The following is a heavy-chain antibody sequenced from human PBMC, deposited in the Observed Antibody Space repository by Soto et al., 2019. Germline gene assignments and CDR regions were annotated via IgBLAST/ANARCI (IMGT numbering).Heavy chain of an antibody. V-gene: IGHV4-31*03. CDR3: ARDRDNYRHYYSYGMDV. CDR2: IYYRGST. Sequence: SETLSLTCTVSGGSISSGGCYWSWIPQHTGKGLEWIGYIYYRGSTYYKPSLKIRVTISVHTSKNQFSLKLSSVTAADTAVYYCARDRDNYRHYYSYGMDVWGEGATVTVYS. CDR1: GGSISSGGCY. D-gene: IGHD1-1*01. J-gene: IGHJ6*04.